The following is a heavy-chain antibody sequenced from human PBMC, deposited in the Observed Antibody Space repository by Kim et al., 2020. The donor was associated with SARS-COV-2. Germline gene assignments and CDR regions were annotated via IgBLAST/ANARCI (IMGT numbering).Heavy chain of an antibody. V-gene: IGHV5-10-1*01. J-gene: IGHJ6*02. CDR1: GYSFTSYW. CDR2: IDPSDSYT. Sequence: GESLKISCKGSGYSFTSYWISWVRQMPGKGLEWMGRIDPSDSYTNYSPSFQGHVTISADKSNSTAYLQWSSLKASDTAMYYCARLRKYYDSSGYPYGMDVWGQGTTVTVSS. CDR3: ARLRKYYDSSGYPYGMDV. D-gene: IGHD3-22*01.